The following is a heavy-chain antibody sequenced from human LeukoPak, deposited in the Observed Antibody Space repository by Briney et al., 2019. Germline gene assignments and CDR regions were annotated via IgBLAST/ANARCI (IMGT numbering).Heavy chain of an antibody. Sequence: PSETLSLTCTVSGGSISSGSYYWSWIRQPAGKGLEWIGRIYTSGSTNYNPSLKSRVTISVDTSKNQFSLKLSSVTAADTAVYYCARGLTMIVVHDAFDIWGQGTMVTVSS. CDR3: ARGLTMIVVHDAFDI. D-gene: IGHD3-22*01. CDR2: IYTSGST. CDR1: GGSISSGSYY. J-gene: IGHJ3*02. V-gene: IGHV4-61*02.